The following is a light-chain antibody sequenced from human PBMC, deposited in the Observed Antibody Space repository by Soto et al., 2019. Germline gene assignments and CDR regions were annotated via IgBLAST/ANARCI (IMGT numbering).Light chain of an antibody. CDR3: QQSYTTPLFT. J-gene: IGKJ3*01. CDR1: QSISTN. V-gene: IGKV1-39*01. Sequence: IQVTQSPSSLSASVGDRVTITCRASQSISTNLNWYQVKPGKAPKLLIYAASSLESGVPSRFSGSGSGTDFTLTISSLQPEDFATYYCQQSYTTPLFTFGPGTKVDIK. CDR2: AAS.